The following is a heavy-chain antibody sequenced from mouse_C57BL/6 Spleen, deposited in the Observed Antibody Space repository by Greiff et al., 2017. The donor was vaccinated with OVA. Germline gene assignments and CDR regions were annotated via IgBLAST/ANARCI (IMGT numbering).Heavy chain of an antibody. CDR2: IHPNSGST. J-gene: IGHJ4*01. D-gene: IGHD3-2*02. CDR3: ASGDSSVYGAMDY. V-gene: IGHV1-64*01. Sequence: QVQLQQPGAELVKPGASVKLSCKASGYTFTSYWMHWVKQRPGQGLEWIGMIHPNSGSTNYNEKFKSKATLTVDKSSSTAYMQLSSLTSEDSAVYYCASGDSSVYGAMDYWGQGTSVTVSS. CDR1: GYTFTSYW.